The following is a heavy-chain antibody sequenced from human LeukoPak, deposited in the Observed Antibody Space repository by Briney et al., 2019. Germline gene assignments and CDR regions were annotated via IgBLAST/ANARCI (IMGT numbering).Heavy chain of an antibody. CDR1: GGSISSSSYY. CDR3: ARHYHYDLRLDP. V-gene: IGHV4-39*01. CDR2: IYYSGST. D-gene: IGHD3-3*01. J-gene: IGHJ5*02. Sequence: SETLSLTCTVSGGSISSSSYYWGWIRQPPGKGLEWIGSIYYSGSTYYNPSLKSRVTISVDTSKNQFSLKLSSVTAADTAVYYCARHYHYDLRLDPWGQGTLVTVSS.